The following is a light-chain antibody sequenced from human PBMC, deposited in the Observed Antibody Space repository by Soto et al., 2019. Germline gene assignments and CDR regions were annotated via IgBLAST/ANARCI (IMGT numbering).Light chain of an antibody. CDR1: QDISNY. J-gene: IGKJ2*01. CDR2: DAS. V-gene: IGKV1-33*01. CDR3: QQHDTLPL. Sequence: DIQMTQSPSSLSASVGDRVTITCQASQDISNYLNWYQQKPGKAPKLLIYDASNLETGVPSRFSGIGSGTDFTFTISSLQPEDIATYYCQQHDTLPLFGKGTKLEIK.